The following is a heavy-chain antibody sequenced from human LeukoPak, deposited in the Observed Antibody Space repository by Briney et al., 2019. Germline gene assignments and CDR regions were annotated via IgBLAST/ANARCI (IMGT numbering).Heavy chain of an antibody. CDR2: VMPVSDTG. Sequence: GASVKVSCKASGGSLRRYAFDWVRQAPGQGLEWMGGVMPVSDTGSYAQGLQGRVTITADRSTSTAYMELRSLRPEDTALYYCAARDNGNDLLSYHAMDVWGNGTTVTVSS. D-gene: IGHD1-1*01. J-gene: IGHJ6*04. V-gene: IGHV1-69*06. CDR3: AARDNGNDLLSYHAMDV. CDR1: GGSLRRYA.